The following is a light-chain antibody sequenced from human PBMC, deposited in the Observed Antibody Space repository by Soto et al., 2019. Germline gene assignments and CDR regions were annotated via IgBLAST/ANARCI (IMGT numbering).Light chain of an antibody. CDR3: QSFDNSLSVL. CDR1: SSNIGAGYD. J-gene: IGLJ2*01. V-gene: IGLV1-40*01. Sequence: QAVVTQPPSVSGAPGQRVTISCTGSSSNIGAGYDVHWYQQLPGTAPKLLIRDNINRPSGVPDRFSGSKSGTSASLTITGLQVEDEADYYCQSFDNSLSVLFGGGTQLTVL. CDR2: DNI.